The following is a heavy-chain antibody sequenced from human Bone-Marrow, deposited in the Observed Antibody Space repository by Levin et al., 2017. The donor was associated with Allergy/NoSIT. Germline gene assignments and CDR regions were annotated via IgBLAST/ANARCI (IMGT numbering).Heavy chain of an antibody. CDR2: INQDGSEK. CDR1: GFTFTNYW. D-gene: IGHD6-19*01. J-gene: IGHJ6*03. CDR3: ASPQRLGSARYYVDV. Sequence: ASVKVSCAASGFTFTNYWMSWVRQAPGKGLEWVANINQDGSEKVYVDSVKGRFTISRDNAKNSLYLQMNSLRAEDTAVYYCASPQRLGSARYYVDVWGKGTTVTVSS. V-gene: IGHV3-7*01.